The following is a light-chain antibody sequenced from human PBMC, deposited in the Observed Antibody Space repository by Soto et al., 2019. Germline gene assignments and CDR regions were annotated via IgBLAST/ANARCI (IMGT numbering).Light chain of an antibody. Sequence: EIVMTQSPATLSVSPGERATLSCRSSQSVYSTLAWYHQKPGHAPRLLIYAASTRATGIPARFSGTGSATEFTVSISSPQSEESPVYYCQQYNKWPLTVGGGTKVE. CDR1: QSVYST. J-gene: IGKJ4*01. CDR3: QQYNKWPLT. CDR2: AAS. V-gene: IGKV3-15*01.